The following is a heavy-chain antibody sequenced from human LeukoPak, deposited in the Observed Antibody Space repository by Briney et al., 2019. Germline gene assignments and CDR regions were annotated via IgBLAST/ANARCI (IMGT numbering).Heavy chain of an antibody. J-gene: IGHJ4*02. Sequence: GESLQISCKGSGYSFTSYWTGWVRQMPGKGLEWMGIIYPGDSDTRYSPSFQGQVTISADKSISTAYLQWSSLKASDTAMYYCARVYSSSWYDYWGQGTLVTVSS. CDR3: ARVYSSSWYDY. CDR1: GYSFTSYW. D-gene: IGHD6-13*01. CDR2: IYPGDSDT. V-gene: IGHV5-51*01.